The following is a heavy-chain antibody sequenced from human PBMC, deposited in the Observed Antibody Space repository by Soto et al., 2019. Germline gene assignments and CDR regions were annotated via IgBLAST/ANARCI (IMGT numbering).Heavy chain of an antibody. CDR2: IYYSGST. D-gene: IGHD2-2*01. CDR3: ARYQSSLQAFDY. CDR1: GGSISSYY. Sequence: PSETLSLTCTVSGGSISSYYWSWIRQPPGKGLEWIGYIYYSGSTNYNPSLKSRVTISVDTSKNQFSLKLSSVTAADTAVYYCARYQSSLQAFDYWGQGTLVTVSS. V-gene: IGHV4-59*01. J-gene: IGHJ4*02.